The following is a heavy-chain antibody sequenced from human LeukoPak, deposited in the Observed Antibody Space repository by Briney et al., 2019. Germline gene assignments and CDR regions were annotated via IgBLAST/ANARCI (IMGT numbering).Heavy chain of an antibody. CDR3: ARDQTYSGSGIYTYFDY. CDR2: ISYSGST. Sequence: SETLSLTCTVSIVSISNYYWSWIRQPPGKGLEWIGYISYSGSTKYNPSLKSRVTISADTSKNHFSLKLTSVTAADTAVYYCARDQTYSGSGIYTYFDYWGQGILVTVSS. CDR1: IVSISNYY. V-gene: IGHV4-59*12. D-gene: IGHD3-10*01. J-gene: IGHJ4*02.